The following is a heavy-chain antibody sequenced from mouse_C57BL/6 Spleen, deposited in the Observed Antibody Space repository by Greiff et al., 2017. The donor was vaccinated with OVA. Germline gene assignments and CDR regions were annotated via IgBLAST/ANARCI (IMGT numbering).Heavy chain of an antibody. CDR3: ASSPPLYDDGYPLWFAY. V-gene: IGHV1-22*01. CDR1: GYTFTDYN. D-gene: IGHD2-3*01. Sequence: DVQLQESGPELVKPGASVKMSCKASGYTFTDYNLHWVKQSHGKSLEWIGYINPNNGGTSYNQKFKGKATLTVNKSSSTAYMELRSLTSEDSAVYYCASSPPLYDDGYPLWFAYWGQGTLVTVSA. J-gene: IGHJ3*01. CDR2: INPNNGGT.